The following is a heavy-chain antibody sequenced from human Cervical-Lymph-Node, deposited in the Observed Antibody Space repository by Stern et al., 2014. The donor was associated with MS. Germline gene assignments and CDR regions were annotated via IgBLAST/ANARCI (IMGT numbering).Heavy chain of an antibody. CDR1: GYTFTTYG. D-gene: IGHD2-8*01. J-gene: IGHJ4*02. V-gene: IGHV1-18*01. CDR3: ARDKMHAFDY. CDR2: ISADSGNT. Sequence: VQLVESGTELNKPGGSVLLSCKASGYTFTTYGITWVRQAPGKGLEWMGWISADSGNTKYAQKFQDRVTMTRDTTTGTAYMEVRSLRSEDTAVYYCARDKMHAFDYWGQGTQVTVPS.